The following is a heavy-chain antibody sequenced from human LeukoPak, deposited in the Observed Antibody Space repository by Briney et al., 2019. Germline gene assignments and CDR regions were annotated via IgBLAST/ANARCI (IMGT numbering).Heavy chain of an antibody. CDR1: GGSISSYY. Sequence: SETLSLTCTVSGGSISSYYWSWIRQPAGKGLEWIGRIYTSGSTGYNPSLRSRVTMSVDTSKNQFSLKLSSVTAADTAVYYCARVDLRAAYFDYWGQGTLVTVSS. CDR3: ARVDLRAAYFDY. CDR2: IYTSGST. V-gene: IGHV4-4*07. D-gene: IGHD2-15*01. J-gene: IGHJ4*02.